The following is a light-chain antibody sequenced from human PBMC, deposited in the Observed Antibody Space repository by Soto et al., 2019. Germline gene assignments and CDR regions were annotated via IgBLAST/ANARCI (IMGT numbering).Light chain of an antibody. Sequence: DIQMTQSPSSLSASVGDRVTITCRASQSISSYLNWYQQKPGKAPNLLIYAASSLQTGVPSRFSGSSSGTDFILSISNLQPEDFATYFCQQTYSTPRTFGQGTKVDI. CDR3: QQTYSTPRT. J-gene: IGKJ1*01. CDR1: QSISSY. V-gene: IGKV1-39*01. CDR2: AAS.